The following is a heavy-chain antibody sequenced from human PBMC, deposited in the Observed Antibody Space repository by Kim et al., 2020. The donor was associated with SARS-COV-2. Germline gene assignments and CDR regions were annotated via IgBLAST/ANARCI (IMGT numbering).Heavy chain of an antibody. D-gene: IGHD2-2*01. CDR3: ARDRPPGYCSSTSCYGRDSDYYYGMDV. V-gene: IGHV4-31*03. CDR2: IYYSGST. J-gene: IGHJ6*02. Sequence: SETLSLTCTVSGGSISSGGYYWSWIRQHPGKGLEWIGYIYYSGSTYYNPSLKSRVTISVDTSKNQFSLKLSSVTAADTAVYYCARDRPPGYCSSTSCYGRDSDYYYGMDVWGQGTTVTVSS. CDR1: GGSISSGGYY.